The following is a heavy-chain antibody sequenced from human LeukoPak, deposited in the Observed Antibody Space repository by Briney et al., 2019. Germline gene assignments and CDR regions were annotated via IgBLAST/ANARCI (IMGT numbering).Heavy chain of an antibody. CDR3: AKMYSSSWTLFDY. CDR1: GFTFSSYA. CDR2: ISGSGGST. V-gene: IGHV3-23*01. Sequence: GGSLRLSCAASGFTFSSYAMSWVRQAPGKGLEWVSAISGSGGSTYYADSVKGRFTISRDNSKNTLYLQMNSLRAEDAAVYYCAKMYSSSWTLFDYWGQGTLVTVSS. J-gene: IGHJ4*02. D-gene: IGHD6-13*01.